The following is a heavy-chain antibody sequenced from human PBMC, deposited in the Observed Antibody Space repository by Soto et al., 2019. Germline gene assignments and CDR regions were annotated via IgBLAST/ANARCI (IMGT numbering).Heavy chain of an antibody. CDR3: ASVPGSHDWFDP. J-gene: IGHJ5*02. CDR2: MNPNSGNT. CDR1: GYTFTSYD. Sequence: QVPLVQSGAEVKKPGASVKVSCKASGYTFTSYDINWVRQATGQGLEWMGWMNPNSGNTGYAQKFQGRVTMTRNTSISTAYMELSSLRSEDTAVYYCASVPGSHDWFDPWGQGTLVTVSS. V-gene: IGHV1-8*01. D-gene: IGHD1-1*01.